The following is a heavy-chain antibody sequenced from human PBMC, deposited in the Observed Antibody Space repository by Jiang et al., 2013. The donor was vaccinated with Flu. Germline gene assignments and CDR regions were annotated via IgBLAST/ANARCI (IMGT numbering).Heavy chain of an antibody. V-gene: IGHV3-48*01. Sequence: VQLLESGGDLVQPGGSLRLSCAVSGFSITSYSMNWVRQAPGKGLEWVSYIRSSGDTRLYADSVKGRFTISRDTVKNSLYLQMDSLRVEDTAVYYCVRDPDALDYWGQGTLVTVSS. J-gene: IGHJ4*02. CDR1: GFSITSYS. CDR3: VRDPDALDY. CDR2: IRSSGDTR.